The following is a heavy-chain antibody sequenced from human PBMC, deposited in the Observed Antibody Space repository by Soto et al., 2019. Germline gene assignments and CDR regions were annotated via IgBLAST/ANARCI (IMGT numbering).Heavy chain of an antibody. CDR1: GYTFTSYY. V-gene: IGHV1-46*01. D-gene: IGHD3-10*01. J-gene: IGHJ2*01. CDR2: INPSGGST. Sequence: QVQLVQSGAEVKKPGASVKVSCKASGYTFTSYYMHWVRQAPGQGLEWMGIINPSGGSTSYAQKFQGRVTMTRDTSTNTVYMELSSLRSEDTAVYYCARVGAGKGWYFDLWGRGTLVTVSS. CDR3: ARVGAGKGWYFDL.